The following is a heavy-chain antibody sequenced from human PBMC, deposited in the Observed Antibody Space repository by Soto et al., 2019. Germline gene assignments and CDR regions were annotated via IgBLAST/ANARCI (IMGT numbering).Heavy chain of an antibody. V-gene: IGHV1-3*01. CDR1: GYTFTRCA. J-gene: IGHJ6*02. D-gene: IGHD3-9*01. CDR2: INAGNGKT. CDR3: AREYYDILIGYHYYGMDV. Sequence: ASVKASCNTSGYTFTRCALQWVRQAPGQGLEWMGWINAGNGKTKYAQKFQGRVTFTRDTSTTTAYMELSRLRSDDTAVYYCAREYYDILIGYHYYGMDVWGQGTTVTVSS.